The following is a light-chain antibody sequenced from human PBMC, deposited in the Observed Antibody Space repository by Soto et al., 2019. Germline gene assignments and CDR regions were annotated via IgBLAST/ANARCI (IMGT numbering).Light chain of an antibody. CDR2: DVS. CDR1: SGDIGRFNY. V-gene: IGLV2-14*03. J-gene: IGLJ1*01. CDR3: SSYTHTTSRYV. Sequence: QSALTQPASVSGSPGQSITISCTGTSGDIGRFNYVSWYQHHPGKAPKVMIYDVSNRPSGVSDRFSGSKSGNTASLTISGLQAEDEADYYCSSYTHTTSRYVFGAGTKVTVL.